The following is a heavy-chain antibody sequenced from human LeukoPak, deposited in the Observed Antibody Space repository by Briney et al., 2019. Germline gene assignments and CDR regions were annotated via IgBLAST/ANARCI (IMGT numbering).Heavy chain of an antibody. D-gene: IGHD6-19*01. Sequence: ASVKVSCKASGYTFTDYYIHWVRQAPGQGLEWMGRINPNSGGTNYAQKFQGRVTMTRDTSISTAYMELRRLRSDDTAVYYCARDHQWLVRFDYWGQGTLVTVSS. CDR2: INPNSGGT. V-gene: IGHV1-2*06. CDR1: GYTFTDYY. CDR3: ARDHQWLVRFDY. J-gene: IGHJ4*02.